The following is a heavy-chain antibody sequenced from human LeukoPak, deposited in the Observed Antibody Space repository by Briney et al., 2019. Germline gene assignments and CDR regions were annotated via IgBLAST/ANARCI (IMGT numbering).Heavy chain of an antibody. V-gene: IGHV1-69*13. J-gene: IGHJ4*02. CDR2: IIPIFGTA. CDR1: GGTFSSYA. D-gene: IGHD5-18*01. CDR3: ARDGYSYGIPLDY. Sequence: ASVKVSCKASGGTFSSYAISWVRQAPGQGLEWMGGIIPIFGTANYAQKFQGRVTITADESTSTAYMELSSLRSEDTAVYYCARDGYSYGIPLDYWGQGTLVTVSS.